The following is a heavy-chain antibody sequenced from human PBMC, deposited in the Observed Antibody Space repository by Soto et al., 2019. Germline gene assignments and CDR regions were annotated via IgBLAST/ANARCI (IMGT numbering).Heavy chain of an antibody. CDR2: ISYDGSNK. CDR3: ARGPTYNTDTSGSRHDY. V-gene: IGHV3-30-3*01. CDR1: GFTFSNYA. D-gene: IGHD3-22*01. J-gene: IGHJ4*02. Sequence: GGSLRLSCAASGFTFSNYAMHWVRQAPGKGLEWVALISYDGSNKYYADSMKGRFTISRDNSKNTLYLQMNSLRVEDTAVYYCARGPTYNTDTSGSRHDYWGQGT.